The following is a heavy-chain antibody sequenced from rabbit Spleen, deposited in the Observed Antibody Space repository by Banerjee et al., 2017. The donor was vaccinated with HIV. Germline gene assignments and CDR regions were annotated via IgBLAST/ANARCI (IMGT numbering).Heavy chain of an antibody. V-gene: IGHV1S40*01. Sequence: QQLEESGGGLVKPGASLTLTCTASGFSFSFSNYLCWVRQPPGKGPEWIACIAAGVSGTTYFATWAKGRFTCSKTSSTTVTLQMTRLTAADTATYFCARDTSSSFSSYGMDLWGPGTLVTVS. CDR2: IAAGVSGTT. CDR3: ARDTSSSFSSYGMDL. J-gene: IGHJ6*01. D-gene: IGHD1-1*01. CDR1: GFSFSFSNY.